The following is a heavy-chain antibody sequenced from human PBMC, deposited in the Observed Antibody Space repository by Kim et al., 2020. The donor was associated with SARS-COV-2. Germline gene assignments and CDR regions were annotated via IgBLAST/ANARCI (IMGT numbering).Heavy chain of an antibody. CDR3: AREYYGGHDY. Sequence: SETLSLTCTVSGGSISSYYWSWIRQPPGKGLEWIGYIYYSGSTNYNPSLKSRVTISVDTSKNQFSLKLSSVTAADTAVYYCAREYYGGHDYWGQGTLVTVSS. D-gene: IGHD4-17*01. V-gene: IGHV4-59*01. CDR1: GGSISSYY. CDR2: IYYSGST. J-gene: IGHJ4*02.